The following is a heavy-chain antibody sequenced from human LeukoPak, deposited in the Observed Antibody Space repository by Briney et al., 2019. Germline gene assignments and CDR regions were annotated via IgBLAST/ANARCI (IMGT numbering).Heavy chain of an antibody. J-gene: IGHJ3*02. D-gene: IGHD3-22*01. CDR2: IYHSGST. Sequence: SETLSLTCTVSGGSMSNYYWGWIRQPAEKGLEWIGYIYHSGSTYYNPSLKSRVTISVDRSRNQFSLKLSSVTAADTAVYYCARGVTTNQGRAFDIWGQGTMVTGSS. CDR1: GGSMSNYY. CDR3: ARGVTTNQGRAFDI. V-gene: IGHV4-59*12.